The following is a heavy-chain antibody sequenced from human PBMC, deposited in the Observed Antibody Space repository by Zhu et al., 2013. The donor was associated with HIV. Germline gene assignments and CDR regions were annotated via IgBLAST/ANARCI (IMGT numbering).Heavy chain of an antibody. CDR1: GGSFSGYY. D-gene: IGHD2-15*01. CDR2: INHSGST. Sequence: QVQLQQWGAGLLKPSETLSLTCAVYGGSFSGYYWSWIRQPPGKGLEWIGEINHSGSTNYNPSLKSRVTISVDTSKNQFSLKLSSVTAADTAVYYCARVSGGSRGWFDPWGQGTLVTVSS. CDR3: ARVSGGSRGWFDP. J-gene: IGHJ5*02. V-gene: IGHV4-34*01.